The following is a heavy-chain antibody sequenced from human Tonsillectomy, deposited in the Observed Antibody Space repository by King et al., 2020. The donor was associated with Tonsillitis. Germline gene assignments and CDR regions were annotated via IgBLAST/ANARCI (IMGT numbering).Heavy chain of an antibody. D-gene: IGHD3-3*01. CDR1: GGSISSGSYY. J-gene: IGHJ5*02. V-gene: IGHV4-61*02. CDR2: IYSSGST. Sequence: VQLQESGPGLVKPSQTLSLTCTVSGGSISSGSYYWSWIRQPAGKGLEWIGRIYSSGSTNYNPSLKSRVTLSVDTSKNQFSLKLSSVTAADTAVYYCARDFSSDFWSGYPDWFDPWGQGTLVTVSS. CDR3: ARDFSSDFWSGYPDWFDP.